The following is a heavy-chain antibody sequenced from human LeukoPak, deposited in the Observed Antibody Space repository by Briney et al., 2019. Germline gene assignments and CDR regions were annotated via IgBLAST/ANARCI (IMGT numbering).Heavy chain of an antibody. J-gene: IGHJ4*02. D-gene: IGHD2-21*02. CDR1: GFTFSNYE. V-gene: IGHV3-48*03. Sequence: GGSLRLSCAASGFTFSNYEMNWVRQAPGKGLEWVSYIDERGTTMYYANSVKGRFTISRDNAKNSLYLQVNSLRAEDTAVYYCARELTHCGGDCHDHWGQGTLVTVSS. CDR2: IDERGTTM. CDR3: ARELTHCGGDCHDH.